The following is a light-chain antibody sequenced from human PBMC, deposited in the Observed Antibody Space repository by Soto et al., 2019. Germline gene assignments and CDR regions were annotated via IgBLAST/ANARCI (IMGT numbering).Light chain of an antibody. CDR2: GNS. Sequence: QSALTQPPSVSGAPGQRVTISCTGSSSNIGAGYDVHWYQQLPGTAPKLLIYGNSNRPSGVPDRLSGSKSGTSASLAITGLQAEDEADYYCQSYDSSLSGYVFGTGTKVNVL. J-gene: IGLJ1*01. V-gene: IGLV1-40*01. CDR1: SSNIGAGYD. CDR3: QSYDSSLSGYV.